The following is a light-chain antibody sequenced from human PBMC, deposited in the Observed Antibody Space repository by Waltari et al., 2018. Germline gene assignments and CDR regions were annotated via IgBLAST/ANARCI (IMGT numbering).Light chain of an antibody. CDR3: QNHERLPAT. CDR2: AGS. Sequence: VLTQSPGTQSLSPGERATLSCRASQSISKYLVWYQQRHGHAPRLLIYAGSTRAAGIPDSLSGSGYGTDFTLTISRLEPEDFAMYYCQNHERLPATFGQGTKVEFK. J-gene: IGKJ1*01. CDR1: QSISKY. V-gene: IGKV3-20*01.